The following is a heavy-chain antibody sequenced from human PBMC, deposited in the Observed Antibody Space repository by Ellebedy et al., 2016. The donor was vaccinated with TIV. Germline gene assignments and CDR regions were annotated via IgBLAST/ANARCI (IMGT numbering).Heavy chain of an antibody. D-gene: IGHD6-19*01. Sequence: GESLKISCAASGFTFSSYDMHWVRQAPGKGLEWVALISYVANNKYYADSVKGRFTISRENSKNTLYLQMNTLRPEDTAVYYCAAGFTIAVAGSIWGQGTVVTVSS. V-gene: IGHV3-30*03. CDR3: AAGFTIAVAGSI. CDR1: GFTFSSYD. J-gene: IGHJ3*02. CDR2: ISYVANNK.